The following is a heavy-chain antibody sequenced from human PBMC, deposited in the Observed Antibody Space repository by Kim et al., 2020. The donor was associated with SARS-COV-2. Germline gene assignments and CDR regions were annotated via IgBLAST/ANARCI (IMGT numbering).Heavy chain of an antibody. Sequence: SETLSLTCTVSGGSISSGGYYWSWIRQHPGKGLEWIGYIYYSGSTYYNPSLKSRVTISVDTPKNQFSLKLRSVTAADTAVYYCARGDFGGLHAFVIWGQGTMDTVSS. D-gene: IGHD3-16*01. CDR1: GGSISSGGYY. J-gene: IGHJ3*02. CDR3: ARGDFGGLHAFVI. CDR2: IYYSGST. V-gene: IGHV4-31*03.